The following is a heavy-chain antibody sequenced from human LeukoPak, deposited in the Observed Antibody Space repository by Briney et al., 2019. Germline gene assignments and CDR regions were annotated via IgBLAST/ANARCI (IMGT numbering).Heavy chain of an antibody. J-gene: IGHJ6*03. CDR1: GFTFSSYS. CDR2: ISSSSSYI. Sequence: KSGGSLRLSCAASGFTFSSYSMNWVRQAPGKGLEWVSSISSSSSYIYYADSVKGRFTISRDNAKNSLYLQMNSLRAEDTAVYYCARYGRDCSGGSCYWDISRYYYYYYMDVWGKGTTVTVSS. D-gene: IGHD2-15*01. V-gene: IGHV3-21*01. CDR3: ARYGRDCSGGSCYWDISRYYYYYYMDV.